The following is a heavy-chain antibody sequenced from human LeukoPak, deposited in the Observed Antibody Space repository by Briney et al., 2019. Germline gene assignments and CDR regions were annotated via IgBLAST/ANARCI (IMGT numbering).Heavy chain of an antibody. CDR3: ARDGDYDSSGFDY. V-gene: IGHV4-30-4*01. D-gene: IGHD3-22*01. J-gene: IGHJ4*02. Sequence: SEILSLTCTVSGGSISSGDYYWSWIRQPPGKGLEWIGYIYYSGSTYYNPSLKSRVTISVDTSKNQFSLKLSYVTAADTAVYYCARDGDYDSSGFDYWGQGTLVTVSS. CDR1: GGSISSGDYY. CDR2: IYYSGST.